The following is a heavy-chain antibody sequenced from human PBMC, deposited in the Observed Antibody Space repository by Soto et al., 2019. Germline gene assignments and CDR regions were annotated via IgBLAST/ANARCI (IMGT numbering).Heavy chain of an antibody. CDR3: ARTYYDEGSGYYYFTY. D-gene: IGHD3-22*01. CDR1: GFTFSDSY. CDR2: ISSSGSTI. J-gene: IGHJ4*02. Sequence: PRLSCAASGFTFSDSYMSWIRQAPGKGLEWVSYISSSGSTIYSADSVKGRFTISRDNAENSLSLLMNSLRAEDTAVYYCARTYYDEGSGYYYFTYWGQGTLVTVSS. V-gene: IGHV3-11*01.